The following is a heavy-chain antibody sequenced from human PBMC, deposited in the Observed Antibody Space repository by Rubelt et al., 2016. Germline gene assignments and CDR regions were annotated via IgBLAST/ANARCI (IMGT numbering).Heavy chain of an antibody. D-gene: IGHD7-27*01. Sequence: GGGVVQPGRSLRLSCAASGFTFSSCGMHLVRQAPGKGLEWVAAIWYDGSNKYYADYVKGRFTISRDNSKNTLYLQMNSLRAEDTAVYYCVRDRNWGWFDPWGQGTLVTVSS. V-gene: IGHV3-33*01. CDR1: GFTFSSCG. CDR2: IWYDGSNK. J-gene: IGHJ5*02. CDR3: VRDRNWGWFDP.